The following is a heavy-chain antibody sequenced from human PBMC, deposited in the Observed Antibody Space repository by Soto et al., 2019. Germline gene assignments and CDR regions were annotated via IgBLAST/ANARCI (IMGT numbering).Heavy chain of an antibody. D-gene: IGHD6-13*01. CDR3: ARRYSSSFDY. Sequence: SETLSLTCTVSGGSISSYYWSWIRQPPGRGLEWIGYIYYSGSTNYNPSLKSRVTISVDTSKNQFSLKLSSVTAADTAVYYCARRYSSSFDYWGQGTLVTVSS. CDR1: GGSISSYY. V-gene: IGHV4-59*08. CDR2: IYYSGST. J-gene: IGHJ4*02.